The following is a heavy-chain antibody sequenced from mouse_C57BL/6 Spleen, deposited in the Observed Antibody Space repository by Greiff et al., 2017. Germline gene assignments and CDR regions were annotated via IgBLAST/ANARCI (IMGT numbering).Heavy chain of an antibody. V-gene: IGHV1-69*01. CDR1: GYTFTSYW. Sequence: VQLQQPGAELVMPGASVKLSCKASGYTFTSYWMHWVKQRPGQGLEWIGGIDPSDSYTNYNQQFKGKSTLTVDKSSSTAYMQLSSLTSEDSAVYYCARGGDDDGSWLAYWGQGTLVTVSA. J-gene: IGHJ3*01. CDR3: ARGGDDDGSWLAY. CDR2: IDPSDSYT. D-gene: IGHD2-4*01.